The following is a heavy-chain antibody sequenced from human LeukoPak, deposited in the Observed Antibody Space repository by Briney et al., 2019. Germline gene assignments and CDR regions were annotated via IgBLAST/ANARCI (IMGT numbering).Heavy chain of an antibody. CDR2: ISYYGSNK. CDR3: AKDYRDGYTSYYLDY. CDR1: GFTFSSYG. D-gene: IGHD5-24*01. Sequence: GGSLRLSCAASGFTFSSYGMHWVRQAPGKGLGWVEVISYYGSNKYYPDSLKGRITISRDNSKITLYLQMNSLRAEDTAVYYCAKDYRDGYTSYYLDYWGQGTLVTVSS. V-gene: IGHV3-30*18. J-gene: IGHJ4*02.